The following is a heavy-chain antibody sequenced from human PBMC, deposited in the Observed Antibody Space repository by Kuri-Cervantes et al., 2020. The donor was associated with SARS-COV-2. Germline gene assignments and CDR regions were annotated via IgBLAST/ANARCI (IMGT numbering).Heavy chain of an antibody. Sequence: SETLSLTCTVPGGSISSSSYYWGGIRQPPGKGLGWIGSTYYSGSTYYNPSLKSRVTISVDTSKNQFSLKLSSVTAADTAVYYCARHLWSDGMDVWGQGTTVTVSS. CDR3: ARHLWSDGMDV. CDR1: GGSISSSSYY. D-gene: IGHD2-8*02. V-gene: IGHV4-39*01. J-gene: IGHJ6*02. CDR2: TYYSGST.